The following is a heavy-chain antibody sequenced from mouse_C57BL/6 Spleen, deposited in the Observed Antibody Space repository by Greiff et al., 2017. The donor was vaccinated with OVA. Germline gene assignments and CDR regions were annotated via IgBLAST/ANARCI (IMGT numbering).Heavy chain of an antibody. Sequence: VQLVESGAELVRPGASVTLSCKASGYTFTDYEMHWVKQTPVHGLEWIGAIDPETGGTAYNQKFKGKAILTADKSSSTAYMELRSLTSEDAAVYYCTRKRPAMDYWGQGTSVTVSS. CDR1: GYTFTDYE. CDR2: IDPETGGT. V-gene: IGHV1-15*01. CDR3: TRKRPAMDY. J-gene: IGHJ4*01.